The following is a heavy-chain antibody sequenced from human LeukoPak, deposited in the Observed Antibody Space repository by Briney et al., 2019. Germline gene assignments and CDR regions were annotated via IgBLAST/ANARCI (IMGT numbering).Heavy chain of an antibody. CDR3: ARDYGTTSCYDY. CDR2: ISNTGTT. D-gene: IGHD2-2*01. CDR1: GASISSHS. Sequence: SETLSLTCTVSGASISSHSWSWIRQSPGKGMEWIGYISNTGTTDYNPSLTSRVTISVDTSKGQFSVKLSSVTAADTAVYYWARDYGTTSCYDYWGQGTLVTVSS. V-gene: IGHV4-59*11. J-gene: IGHJ4*02.